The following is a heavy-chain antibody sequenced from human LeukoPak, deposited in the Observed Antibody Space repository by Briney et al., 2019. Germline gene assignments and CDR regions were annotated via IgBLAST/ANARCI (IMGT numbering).Heavy chain of an antibody. CDR1: GFTFSSYA. CDR2: TVSRGTT. Sequence: GSLRLSCAASGFTFSSYAMNWVRQAPGKGLEWVSSTVSRGTTQYADSVKGRFTVSRDTSKNTLYLQMNSLRAGDTAVYYCAKCSTSAYTTGWCNWIDPWGQGTLVTVSS. V-gene: IGHV3-23*01. J-gene: IGHJ5*02. CDR3: AKCSTSAYTTGWCNWIDP. D-gene: IGHD6-19*01.